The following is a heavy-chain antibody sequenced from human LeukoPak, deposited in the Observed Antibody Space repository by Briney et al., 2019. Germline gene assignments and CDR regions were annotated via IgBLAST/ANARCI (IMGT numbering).Heavy chain of an antibody. J-gene: IGHJ6*03. CDR3: ARQKGSGSGSYFLDYMDV. V-gene: IGHV1-18*01. D-gene: IGHD3-10*01. Sequence: ASVKVSCKASGYIFTSYGISWARQAPGQGLEWIGWTSGYNGDTNYAQKFQGRVTMTTDTSTSTAYMELRSLRSDDAAVFYCARQKGSGSGSYFLDYMDVWGKGTTVIVSS. CDR2: TSGYNGDT. CDR1: GYIFTSYG.